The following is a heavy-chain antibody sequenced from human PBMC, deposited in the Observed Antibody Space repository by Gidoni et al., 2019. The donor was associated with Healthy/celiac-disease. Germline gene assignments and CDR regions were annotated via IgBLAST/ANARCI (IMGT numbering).Heavy chain of an antibody. D-gene: IGHD1-7*01. J-gene: IGHJ2*01. Sequence: QVQLQESGPGLVKPSETLSLTCTVSGGSISSYYWRWIRQPPGKGLEWIGYIYYSGSTNYNPSLKSRVTISVDTSKNQFSLKLSSVTAADTAVYYCARYNWNYRYWYFDLWGRGTLVTVSS. CDR2: IYYSGST. CDR1: GGSISSYY. CDR3: ARYNWNYRYWYFDL. V-gene: IGHV4-59*01.